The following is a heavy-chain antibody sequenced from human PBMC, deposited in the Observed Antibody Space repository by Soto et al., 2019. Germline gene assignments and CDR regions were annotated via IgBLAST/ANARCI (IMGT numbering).Heavy chain of an antibody. CDR1: GGSISSYY. CDR3: ARGDPLLWFGEKVYYGMDV. D-gene: IGHD3-10*01. CDR2: IYYSGST. V-gene: IGHV4-59*01. Sequence: QVQLQESGPGLVKPSETLSLTCTVSGGSISSYYWSWIRQPPGKGLEWIGYIYYSGSTNYNPSLKRRVTIAVDACKNQSSLKLSSVTAADTAVYYCARGDPLLWFGEKVYYGMDVWGQGTTVTVSS. J-gene: IGHJ6*02.